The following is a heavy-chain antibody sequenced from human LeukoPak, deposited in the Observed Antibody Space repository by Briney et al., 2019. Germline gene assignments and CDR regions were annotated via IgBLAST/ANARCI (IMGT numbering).Heavy chain of an antibody. V-gene: IGHV3-7*03. CDR3: AWIHRTAAPGARGSYYYYLAV. D-gene: IGHD6-13*01. CDR2: IKQDGSEK. Sequence: GGSLRLSCAASGFTFSSYWMSWVRQAPGKGLEWVANIKQDGSEKYYVDSVKGRFTISRDNAENSLYLQMNSLSTEDTAVYYCAWIHRTAAPGARGSYYYYLAVWGKGTTVTISS. J-gene: IGHJ6*03. CDR1: GFTFSSYW.